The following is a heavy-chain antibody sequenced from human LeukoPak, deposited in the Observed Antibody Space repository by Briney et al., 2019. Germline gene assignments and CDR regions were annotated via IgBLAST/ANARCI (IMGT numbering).Heavy chain of an antibody. Sequence: ASVKVSCKASGYTFTSYAMNWVRQAAGQGLEWMGWINTNTGNPTYAQGFTGRFGFSLDTSVSTAYLQISSLKAEDTAVYYCARSIAVAGTHSDYWGQGTLVTVSS. V-gene: IGHV7-4-1*02. D-gene: IGHD6-19*01. CDR1: GYTFTSYA. CDR2: INTNTGNP. J-gene: IGHJ4*02. CDR3: ARSIAVAGTHSDY.